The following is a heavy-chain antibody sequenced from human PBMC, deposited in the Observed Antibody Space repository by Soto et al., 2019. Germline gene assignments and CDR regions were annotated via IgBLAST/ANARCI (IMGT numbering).Heavy chain of an antibody. J-gene: IGHJ4*02. Sequence: GGSLRLSCAASGFTFSSYAMSWVRQAPGKGLEWVSAISGSGGSTYYADSVKGRFTISRDNSKNTLYLQMNSLRAEDTAVYYCAKDRFTSAARPRPMADYWGQGTLVTVSS. CDR1: GFTFSSYA. CDR3: AKDRFTSAARPRPMADY. CDR2: ISGSGGST. D-gene: IGHD6-6*01. V-gene: IGHV3-23*01.